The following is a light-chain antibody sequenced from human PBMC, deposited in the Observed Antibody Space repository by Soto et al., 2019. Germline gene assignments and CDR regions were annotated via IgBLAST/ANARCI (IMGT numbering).Light chain of an antibody. Sequence: EIVLTQSPGTLSLSPGERATLSCRASQSVSSNYLAWYQQKPGQAPRLLIYDASRRATGIPYRFSGSGSGTDFTLTIGGLEPEDFAVYYCQQYGRSQFTFGPGTKVDIK. V-gene: IGKV3-20*01. J-gene: IGKJ3*01. CDR1: QSVSSNY. CDR3: QQYGRSQFT. CDR2: DAS.